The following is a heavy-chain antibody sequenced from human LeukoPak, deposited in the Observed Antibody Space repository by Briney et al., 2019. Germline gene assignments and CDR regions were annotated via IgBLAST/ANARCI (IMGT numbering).Heavy chain of an antibody. J-gene: IGHJ6*03. CDR3: AKMKGHPLPKYYMDV. CDR2: ISGSGDNT. CDR1: GFTFSGLA. Sequence: GGSLRLSCAASGFTFSGLAMSWVRRTPGKGLEWVSGISGSGDNTLCADSVKGRFTISRDNSKNTLYLEMNSLRAEDTAIYYCAKMKGHPLPKYYMDVWGQGTTVTVSS. V-gene: IGHV3-23*01.